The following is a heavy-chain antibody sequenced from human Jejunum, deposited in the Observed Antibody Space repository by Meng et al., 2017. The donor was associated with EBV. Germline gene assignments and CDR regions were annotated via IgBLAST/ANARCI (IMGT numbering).Heavy chain of an antibody. V-gene: IGHV3-74*01. CDR3: VRGPPPDT. Sequence: VQMVESGEGLVQPGASMRLSCAASGFTLSSYWMHWVRQAPGKGLVWVSRINSDGSKTNYADSVKGRFTISRDIAKNTLYLQLNSLRADDTAVYYCVRGPPPDTWGQGTLVTVSS. J-gene: IGHJ5*02. CDR2: INSDGSKT. CDR1: GFTLSSYW.